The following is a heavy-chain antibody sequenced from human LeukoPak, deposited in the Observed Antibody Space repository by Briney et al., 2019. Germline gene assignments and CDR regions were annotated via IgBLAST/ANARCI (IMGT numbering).Heavy chain of an antibody. CDR2: MYYSGST. CDR1: SDSISNYY. Sequence: SETLSLTCTVSSDSISNYYWSWIRQPPGKGLEWIGYMYYSGSTNYNPSLKSRVTISVDTSKNQFSLKLSSVTAADTAVYYCARTTPTYYDILTGYYGKFDPWGQGTLVTVSS. CDR3: ARTTPTYYDILTGYYGKFDP. D-gene: IGHD3-9*01. V-gene: IGHV4-59*01. J-gene: IGHJ5*02.